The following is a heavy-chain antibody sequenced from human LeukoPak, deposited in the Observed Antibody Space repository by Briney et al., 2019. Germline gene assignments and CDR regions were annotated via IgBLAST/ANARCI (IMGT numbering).Heavy chain of an antibody. V-gene: IGHV1-8*01. D-gene: IGHD6-19*01. CDR3: ARGQYSSGWDDNAFDI. CDR2: MNPNSGNT. Sequence: ASVKVSCKASGYTFTSYDINWVRQATGQGLEWMGWMNPNSGNTGYAQKFQGRVTMTRNTSISTAHMELSSLRSEDTAVYYCARGQYSSGWDDNAFDIWGQGTMVTVSS. CDR1: GYTFTSYD. J-gene: IGHJ3*02.